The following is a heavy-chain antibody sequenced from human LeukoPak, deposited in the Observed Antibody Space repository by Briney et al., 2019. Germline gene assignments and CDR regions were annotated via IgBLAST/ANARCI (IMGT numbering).Heavy chain of an antibody. D-gene: IGHD3-22*01. Sequence: GGSLRLSCATSGFTFSIYTMNWVRQAPGKGLEWLSSISSGSSYIFYAGSLKGRFTISRDTAKNSLFLQMNSLRVEDTAVYYCARSSKMYDSSGYGLDHWGQGTLVIVSS. CDR3: ARSSKMYDSSGYGLDH. J-gene: IGHJ5*02. CDR1: GFTFSIYT. CDR2: ISSGSSYI. V-gene: IGHV3-21*06.